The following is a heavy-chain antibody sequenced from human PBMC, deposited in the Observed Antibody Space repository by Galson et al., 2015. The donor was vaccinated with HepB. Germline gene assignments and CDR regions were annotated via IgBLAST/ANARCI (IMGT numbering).Heavy chain of an antibody. V-gene: IGHV1-2*06. Sequence: SVKVSCKASGYTFTGYYMHWVRQAPGQGLEWLGRINPNSGATKYAQKFQGRVTMTRDTSISTAYMDLNRLRSDDTAVYYCARDGGGTDLDYWGQGTLVTVSS. CDR1: GYTFTGYY. J-gene: IGHJ4*02. CDR2: INPNSGAT. CDR3: ARDGGGTDLDY. D-gene: IGHD1-7*01.